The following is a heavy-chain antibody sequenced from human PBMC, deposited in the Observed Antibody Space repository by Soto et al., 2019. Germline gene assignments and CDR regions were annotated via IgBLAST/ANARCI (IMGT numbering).Heavy chain of an antibody. CDR3: ARMGSGTFYSHDAFHI. CDR1: GGSISSCGYS. J-gene: IGHJ3*02. CDR2: IYHSGST. V-gene: IGHV4-30-2*01. D-gene: IGHD6-19*01. Sequence: SETLSLTCAVSGGSISSCGYSWSWIRQPPGKGLEWIGYIYHSGSTYYDPSLKSRVAISVDRSKNQFSLKLSSVTAADTAVYYCARMGSGTFYSHDAFHIWGQGTKVTVSS.